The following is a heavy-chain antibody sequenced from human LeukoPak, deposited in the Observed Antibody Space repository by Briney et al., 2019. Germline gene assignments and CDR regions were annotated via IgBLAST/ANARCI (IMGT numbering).Heavy chain of an antibody. Sequence: SETLSLTCAVYGGSFSGYYWSWIRQPPGKGLEWIGEINHSGGTKYNPSLKSRVTISVDTSKNQFSLKLSSVTAADTAVYYCARDFRGGYDFWSGYYTPYYFDYWGQGTLVTVSP. CDR3: ARDFRGGYDFWSGYYTPYYFDY. J-gene: IGHJ4*02. CDR2: INHSGGT. D-gene: IGHD3-3*01. CDR1: GGSFSGYY. V-gene: IGHV4-34*01.